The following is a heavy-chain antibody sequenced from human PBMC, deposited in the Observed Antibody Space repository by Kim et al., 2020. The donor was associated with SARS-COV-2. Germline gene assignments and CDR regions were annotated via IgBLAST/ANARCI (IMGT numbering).Heavy chain of an antibody. D-gene: IGHD3-10*01. CDR1: GFTFSSYS. CDR2: ISSSSSYI. Sequence: GGSLRLSCAASGFTFSSYSMNWVRQAPGKGLEWVSSISSSSSYIYYADSVTGRFTISRDNAKNSLYLQMNSLRAEDTAVYYCARDYAGELIWFGGLLEMTNAFDIWGQGIMVTVSS. CDR3: ARDYAGELIWFGGLLEMTNAFDI. V-gene: IGHV3-21*01. J-gene: IGHJ3*02.